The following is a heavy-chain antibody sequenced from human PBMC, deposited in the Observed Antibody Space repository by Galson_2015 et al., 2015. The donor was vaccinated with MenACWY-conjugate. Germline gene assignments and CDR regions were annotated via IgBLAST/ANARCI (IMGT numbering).Heavy chain of an antibody. J-gene: IGHJ6*03. CDR2: IYYTGST. Sequence: ETLSLTCAVSGGSISSTKYHWGWIRQPPGKGLEWIASIYYTGSTYYSPSLKSRLTISVDTSKNQFTLRLSSVTAADTAVYFCARHPQQFHYCSGGNCYYHYYMDVWGNGTTVTVSS. D-gene: IGHD2-15*01. V-gene: IGHV4-39*01. CDR1: GGSISSTKYH. CDR3: ARHPQQFHYCSGGNCYYHYYMDV.